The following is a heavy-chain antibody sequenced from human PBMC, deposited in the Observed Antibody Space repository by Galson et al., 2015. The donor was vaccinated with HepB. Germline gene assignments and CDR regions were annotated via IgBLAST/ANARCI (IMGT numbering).Heavy chain of an antibody. CDR2: ISGNNGNT. CDR1: GYTFTSYG. Sequence: SVKVSCKASGYTFTSYGISWVRQAPGQGLEWMGWISGNNGNTYYAQNFQGRVTKTTDPSTTTAYMELRSLRSDDTAVYYCARGTYSSTDYWGQGILVTVSS. V-gene: IGHV1-18*01. J-gene: IGHJ4*02. CDR3: ARGTYSSTDY. D-gene: IGHD2-2*01.